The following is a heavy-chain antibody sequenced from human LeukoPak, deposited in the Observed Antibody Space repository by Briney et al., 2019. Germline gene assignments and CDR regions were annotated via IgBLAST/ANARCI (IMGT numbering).Heavy chain of an antibody. D-gene: IGHD2-2*01. CDR3: ARAWVGYCSSTSCSYYYYYGMDV. CDR2: INAGNGNT. CDR1: GYTFTSYA. V-gene: IGHV1-3*01. J-gene: IGHJ6*02. Sequence: GASVKVSCKASGYTFTSYAMHWVRQAPGQRLEWMGWINAGNGNTKYSQKFQGRVTITRDTSASTAYMELSSLRSEDTAVYYCARAWVGYCSSTSCSYYYYYGMDVRGQGTTVTVSS.